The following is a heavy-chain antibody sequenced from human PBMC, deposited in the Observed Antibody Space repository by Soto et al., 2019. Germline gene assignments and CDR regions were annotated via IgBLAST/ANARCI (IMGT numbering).Heavy chain of an antibody. CDR2: IFYSGST. CDR3: ASHDSHYDILSGYSPDPHFDY. J-gene: IGHJ4*02. V-gene: IGHV4-39*01. Sequence: QLQLQESGPGLVKPSETLSLTCTVSGGSISTSNFYWGWIRHPPGKGLEWIGSIFYSGSTYYNPSLKSRVAISVARSKNQFSLKLSSVTAADTAVYYCASHDSHYDILSGYSPDPHFDYWGQGTLVTVSS. D-gene: IGHD3-9*01. CDR1: GGSISTSNFY.